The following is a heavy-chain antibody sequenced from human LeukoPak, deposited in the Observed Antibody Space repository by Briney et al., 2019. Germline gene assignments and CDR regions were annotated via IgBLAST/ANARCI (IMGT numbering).Heavy chain of an antibody. CDR2: INSDGRRT. Sequence: GGSLRLSCAASGFTFSSHWMHWVRQAPGKGLVWVSRINSDGRRTNYADSVQGRFTISRENAKSTLFLQMNSLRVEDTAVYYCARGSTTWDNWFDPWGQGTLVTVSS. V-gene: IGHV3-74*01. J-gene: IGHJ5*02. D-gene: IGHD1-14*01. CDR3: ARGSTTWDNWFDP. CDR1: GFTFSSHW.